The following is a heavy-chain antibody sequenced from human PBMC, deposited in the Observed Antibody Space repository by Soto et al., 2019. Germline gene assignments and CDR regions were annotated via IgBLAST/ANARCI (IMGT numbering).Heavy chain of an antibody. CDR1: GGSFSGYY. CDR3: ARDLVAEAGTPPNWFDH. J-gene: IGHJ5*02. CDR2: INHSGST. V-gene: IGHV4-34*01. Sequence: QVQLQQWGAGLLKPSETLSLTCAVYGGSFSGYYWSWIRQPPGKGLEWIGEINHSGSTNYHPSLMSRATISVDTSKTQFSRKLTSVTAAVTAVYYCARDLVAEAGTPPNWFDHWGQRTLLTVSS. D-gene: IGHD2-8*02.